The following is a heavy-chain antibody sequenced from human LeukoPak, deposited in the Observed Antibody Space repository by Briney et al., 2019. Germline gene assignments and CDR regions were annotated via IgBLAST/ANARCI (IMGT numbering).Heavy chain of an antibody. J-gene: IGHJ4*02. V-gene: IGHV3-30*02. CDR1: GFTFSSYG. CDR2: IRYDGSNK. CDR3: ARGTYYYDSSGYPGVGG. D-gene: IGHD3-22*01. Sequence: GGSLRLSCAASGFTFSSYGMHWVRQAPGKGLEWVAFIRYDGSNKYYADSVKGRFTISRDNSKNTVYLQMNSLRAEDRAVEYGARGTYYYDSSGYPGVGGWGQGTLVTVSS.